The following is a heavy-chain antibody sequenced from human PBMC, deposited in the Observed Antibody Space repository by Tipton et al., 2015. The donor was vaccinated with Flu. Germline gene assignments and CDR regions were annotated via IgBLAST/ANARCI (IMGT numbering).Heavy chain of an antibody. CDR2: IYYSGST. D-gene: IGHD6-6*01. V-gene: IGHV4-39*07. CDR1: GGSISSSSYY. Sequence: TLSLTCTVSGGSISSSSYYWGWIRQPPGKGLEWIGSIYYSGSTYYNPSLKSRVTISVDTSKNQFSLKLSSVTAADTAVYYCARARSSVEDYWGQGTLVTVSS. J-gene: IGHJ4*02. CDR3: ARARSSVEDY.